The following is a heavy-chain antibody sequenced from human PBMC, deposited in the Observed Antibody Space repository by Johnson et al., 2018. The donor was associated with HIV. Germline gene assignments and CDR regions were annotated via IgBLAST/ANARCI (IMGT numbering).Heavy chain of an antibody. J-gene: IGHJ3*02. D-gene: IGHD1-26*01. CDR1: GFTFSNYG. V-gene: IGHV3-30*02. CDR2: IRYDGSDK. CDR3: ARVLVAADYAFDI. Sequence: VQLVESGGGVVQPGGSLRLSCAASGFTFSNYGMHWVRQAPGKGLEWVAFIRYDGSDKYYEDSVKGRFTISRDNSKNTLYLQMNSLRAGDSAVYYCARVLVAADYAFDIWGQGTMVTVSS.